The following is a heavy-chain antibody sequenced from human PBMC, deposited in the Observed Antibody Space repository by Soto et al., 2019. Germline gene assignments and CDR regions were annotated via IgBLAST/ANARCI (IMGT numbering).Heavy chain of an antibody. Sequence: SETLSLTCTFSGDSISSSNFYWVWIRQPPGKGLEWIGSISYSGNSYYNPSLTGRVTISVDTSKNQFSLMLRSVTAADTAMHYCERLSRGVTAFGAISNWGQGALVKVSS. CDR2: ISYSGNS. CDR1: GDSISSSNFY. V-gene: IGHV4-39*01. CDR3: ERLSRGVTAFGAISN. D-gene: IGHD3-3*01. J-gene: IGHJ4*02.